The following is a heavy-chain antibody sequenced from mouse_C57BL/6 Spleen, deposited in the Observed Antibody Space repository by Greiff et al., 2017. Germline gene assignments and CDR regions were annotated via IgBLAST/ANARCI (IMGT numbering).Heavy chain of an antibody. CDR1: GYTFTSYW. CDR2: IDPSDSYT. CDR3: ARRETY. V-gene: IGHV1-50*01. Sequence: QVQLQQPGAELVKPGASVKLSCKASGYTFTSYWMQWVKQRPGQGLEWIGEIDPSDSYTNYNQKFKGKATLTVDTSASTAYMQLSSLTSEDSAGYYGARRETYWGQGTTLTVSS. J-gene: IGHJ2*01.